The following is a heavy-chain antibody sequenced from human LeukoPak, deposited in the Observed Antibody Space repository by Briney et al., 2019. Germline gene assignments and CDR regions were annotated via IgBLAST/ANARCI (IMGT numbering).Heavy chain of an antibody. D-gene: IGHD6-13*01. J-gene: IGHJ4*02. CDR1: GYSFTNYD. Sequence: ASVKVSCKASGYSFTNYDINWVRQATGQGLEWMGWMNPNSGNTAYAQKFQGRVTITRNMSTSTAYMELSSLRSEDTAVYYCAAGAPSSSWTDYWGQGTLVTVSS. CDR3: AAGAPSSSWTDY. CDR2: MNPNSGNT. V-gene: IGHV1-8*03.